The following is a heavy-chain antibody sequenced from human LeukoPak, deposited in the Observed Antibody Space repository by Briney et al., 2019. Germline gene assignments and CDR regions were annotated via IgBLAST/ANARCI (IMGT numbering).Heavy chain of an antibody. J-gene: IGHJ4*02. D-gene: IGHD4-23*01. CDR2: IYYSGST. CDR3: ARVQAYGGKGYFDY. Sequence: SETLSLTCAVSGYSISSDYYWGWIRQPPGKGLEWIGYIYYSGSTNYNPSLKSRVTISVDTSKNQFSLKLSSVTAADTAVYYCARVQAYGGKGYFDYWGQGTLVTVSS. V-gene: IGHV4-61*01. CDR1: GYSISSDYY.